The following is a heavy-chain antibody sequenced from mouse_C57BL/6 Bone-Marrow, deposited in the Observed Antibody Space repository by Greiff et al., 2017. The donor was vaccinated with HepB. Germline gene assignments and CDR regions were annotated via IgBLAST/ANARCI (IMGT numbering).Heavy chain of an antibody. J-gene: IGHJ4*01. CDR1: GFNIKDDY. CDR2: IDPENGDT. CDR3: ITTVVALYYYAMDY. V-gene: IGHV14-4*01. D-gene: IGHD1-1*01. Sequence: EVQLQQSGAELVRPGASVKLSCTASGFNIKDDYMHWVKQRPEQGLEWLGWIDPENGDTEYASKFQGKATITADTSSNTAYLQLSSLTSEDTAVYYCITTVVALYYYAMDYWGQGTSVTVSS.